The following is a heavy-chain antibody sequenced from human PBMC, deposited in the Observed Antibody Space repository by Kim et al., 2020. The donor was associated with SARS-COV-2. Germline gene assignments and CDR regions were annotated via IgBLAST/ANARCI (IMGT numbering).Heavy chain of an antibody. J-gene: IGHJ3*02. V-gene: IGHV3-49*03. CDR2: IRSKAYGGTT. Sequence: GGSLRLSCTASGFTFGDYAMSWFRQAPGKGLEWVGFIRSKAYGGTTEYAASVKGRFTISRDDSKSIAYLQMNSLKTEDTAVYYCTRARSGSYAKDAFDIWGQGTMVTVSS. CDR1: GFTFGDYA. CDR3: TRARSGSYAKDAFDI. D-gene: IGHD1-26*01.